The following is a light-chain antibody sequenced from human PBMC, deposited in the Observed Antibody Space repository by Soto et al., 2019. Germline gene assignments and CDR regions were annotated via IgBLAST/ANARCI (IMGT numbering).Light chain of an antibody. CDR3: QQRSNWPPT. V-gene: IGKV3D-20*02. Sequence: PGERATLSCRASQSVTYDQLAWYRQTPGQAPRLLIYGASSRAAGIPDRFSGSGSGTDFTLTISSLEPEDFAIYYCQQRSNWPPTFGQGTKVDIK. CDR2: GAS. CDR1: QSVTYD. J-gene: IGKJ1*01.